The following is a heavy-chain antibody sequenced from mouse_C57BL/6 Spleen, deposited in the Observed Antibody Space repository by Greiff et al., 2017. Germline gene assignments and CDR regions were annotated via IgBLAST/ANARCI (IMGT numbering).Heavy chain of an antibody. V-gene: IGHV1-82*01. CDR2: IYPGDGDT. J-gene: IGHJ3*01. D-gene: IGHD4-1*02. Sequence: VQLQPSGPELVKPGASVKISCKASGYAFSSSWMNWVKQRPGKGLEWIGRIYPGDGDTNYNGKFKGTDTLTADKSSSTANMQLSSLADEDSAGYFCARGTTGTLAYWGQGTLVTVSA. CDR3: ARGTTGTLAY. CDR1: GYAFSSSW.